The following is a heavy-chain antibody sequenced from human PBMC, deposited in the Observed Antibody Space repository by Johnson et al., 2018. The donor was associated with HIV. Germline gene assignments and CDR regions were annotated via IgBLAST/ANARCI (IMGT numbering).Heavy chain of an antibody. J-gene: IGHJ3*02. Sequence: VQLVESGGGLVQPGRSLRLSCAASGFTFDDYAMHWVRQAPGKGLEWVSGISWNSGSIGYADYVKGRFTISRDNAKNSLYLQMNSLRAEDTAFYYCARATFYYDLSGYLRRPRAFDMWGQGTMVTVSS. V-gene: IGHV3-9*01. D-gene: IGHD3-22*01. CDR3: ARATFYYDLSGYLRRPRAFDM. CDR1: GFTFDDYA. CDR2: ISWNSGSI.